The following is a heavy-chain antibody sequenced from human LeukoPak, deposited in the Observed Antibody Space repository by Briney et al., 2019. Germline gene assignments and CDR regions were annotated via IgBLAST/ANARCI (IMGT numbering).Heavy chain of an antibody. Sequence: GRSLRLSCAASGFTFSSYSMNWVRQAPGKGLEWVSSISSSSSYIYYADSVKGRFTISRDNAKNSLYLQMNSLRAEDTAVYYCARELAVAGTTKYYYYYGMDVWGQGTTVTVSS. CDR1: GFTFSSYS. D-gene: IGHD6-19*01. V-gene: IGHV3-21*01. J-gene: IGHJ6*02. CDR3: ARELAVAGTTKYYYYYGMDV. CDR2: ISSSSSYI.